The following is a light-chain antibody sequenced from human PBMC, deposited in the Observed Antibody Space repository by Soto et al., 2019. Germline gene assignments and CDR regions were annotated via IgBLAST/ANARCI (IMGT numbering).Light chain of an antibody. CDR3: QQGDSFPIT. J-gene: IGKJ5*01. V-gene: IGKV1-12*01. CDR2: AAS. CDR1: QSIRSS. Sequence: DIQMTQSPSSVSASVGDRVTITCRASQSIRSSLAWYQQKPGTVPKRLIYAASSLQSGVPSRFSGSGAGTEFTLSITSLQPEDFGTYYCQQGDSFPITFGQGTRLEIK.